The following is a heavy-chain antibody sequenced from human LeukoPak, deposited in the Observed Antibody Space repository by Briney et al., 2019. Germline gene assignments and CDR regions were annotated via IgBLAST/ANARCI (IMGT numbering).Heavy chain of an antibody. CDR2: IYYSGST. Sequence: KTSETLSLTCTVSGGSVSSGSYYWSWIRQPPGKGLEWIGYIYYSGSTNYNPSLKSRVTISVDTSKNQFSLELSSVTAADTAVYHCAREAMYSYGNNFDYWGQGTLVTASS. CDR3: AREAMYSYGNNFDY. CDR1: GGSVSSGSYY. D-gene: IGHD5-18*01. J-gene: IGHJ4*02. V-gene: IGHV4-61*01.